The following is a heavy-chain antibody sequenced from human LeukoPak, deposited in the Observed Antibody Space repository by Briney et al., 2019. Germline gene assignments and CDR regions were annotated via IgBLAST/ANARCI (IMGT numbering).Heavy chain of an antibody. CDR1: GYTFTSYD. CDR2: INPNSGNT. CDR3: EGGDYGSGTTWFDA. J-gene: IGHJ5*02. D-gene: IGHD3-10*01. V-gene: IGHV1-8*01. Sequence: GSVKVSCKAPGYTFTSYDINWGRQAIGQGLEWMGWINPNSGNTGYAQKFQGRVTMTRNTSISTAYMELSSLRSEDTAVYYCEGGDYGSGTTWFDAWGQGTLVTASS.